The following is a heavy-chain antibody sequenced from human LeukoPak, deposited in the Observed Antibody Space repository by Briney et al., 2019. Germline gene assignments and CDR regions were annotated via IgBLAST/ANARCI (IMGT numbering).Heavy chain of an antibody. CDR1: GYTFTNYG. CDR3: ARGIPDIVVVVAADDAFDI. D-gene: IGHD2-15*01. V-gene: IGHV1-18*04. Sequence: SCKASGYTFTNYGISWVRQAPGQGLDSMGWISAYNRNTNYAQKLQGRVTMTTDTSTSTAYMELRSLRSDDTAVYYCARGIPDIVVVVAADDAFDIWGQGTMVTVSS. J-gene: IGHJ3*02. CDR2: ISAYNRNT.